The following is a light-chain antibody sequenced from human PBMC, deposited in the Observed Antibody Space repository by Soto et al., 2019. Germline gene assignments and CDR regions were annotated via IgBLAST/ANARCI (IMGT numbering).Light chain of an antibody. V-gene: IGKV1-9*01. J-gene: IGKJ1*01. CDR1: PAIASF. CDR2: GAS. Sequence: IQLTQSPSSLSASVGDRVTITCRASPAIASFLAWYQQKPGTAPKLLIYGASTLQSGVPSRFSGSRSGTDYTLTIASLQPEDLATYYCQQLNGSPWTFGQGTKVDIK. CDR3: QQLNGSPWT.